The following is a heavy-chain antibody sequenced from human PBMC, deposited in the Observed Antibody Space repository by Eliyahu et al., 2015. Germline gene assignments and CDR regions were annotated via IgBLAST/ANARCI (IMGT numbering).Heavy chain of an antibody. CDR1: GFXFDDFA. CDR2: ISWNSGII. J-gene: IGHJ6*02. CDR3: GKGRDGQLGAMDV. V-gene: IGHV3-9*01. Sequence: EVELVESGGGLGQPGRSLRLSCAASGFXFDDFAMHWVRQTPGKGLEWVSGISWNSGIIGYADSVQGRFAISRDNAKSSLHLEMNSLRTEDSALYYCGKGRDGQLGAMDVWGQGTTVTVSS. D-gene: IGHD6-6*01.